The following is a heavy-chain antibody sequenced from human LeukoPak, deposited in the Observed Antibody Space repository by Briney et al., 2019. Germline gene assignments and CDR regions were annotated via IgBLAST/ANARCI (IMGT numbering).Heavy chain of an antibody. CDR1: GGSISSYY. Sequence: SETLSLTCAVSGGSISSYYWTWIRQPPGKGLEWIGFIYYNGSTDYNPSLKSRVAISVDSSKTQFSLKLTSVTPTDTAVYYCARAPTVTSYWWFDLWGRGTLVTVSS. V-gene: IGHV4-59*01. CDR3: ARAPTVTSYWWFDL. D-gene: IGHD4-17*01. J-gene: IGHJ2*01. CDR2: IYYNGST.